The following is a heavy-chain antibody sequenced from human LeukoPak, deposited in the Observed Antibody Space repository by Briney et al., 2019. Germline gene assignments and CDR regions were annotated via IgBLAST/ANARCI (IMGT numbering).Heavy chain of an antibody. J-gene: IGHJ4*02. Sequence: GGSLRLSCAASGFTFSSAAMSWVRQAPGKGLEWVSTVSDTGSSTYYADSVKGRFTISRDNSKNTLYLQMNSLRAEDTAVYYCAKAGDYSSSWSRWYFDYWGQGTLVTVSS. CDR1: GFTFSSAA. V-gene: IGHV3-23*01. CDR3: AKAGDYSSSWSRWYFDY. D-gene: IGHD6-13*01. CDR2: VSDTGSST.